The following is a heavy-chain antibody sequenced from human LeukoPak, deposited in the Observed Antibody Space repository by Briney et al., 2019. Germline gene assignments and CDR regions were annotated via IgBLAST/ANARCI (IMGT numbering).Heavy chain of an antibody. CDR2: ISSSSSYI. J-gene: IGHJ6*04. CDR3: ARDREVRGDMDV. D-gene: IGHD3-10*01. Sequence: GSLRLSCAASRFTFSSYSMNWVRQAPGKGLEWVSSISSSSSYIYYADSVKGRFTISRDNAKNSLYLQMNSLRAEDTAVYYCARDREVRGDMDVWGKGTTVTVSS. CDR1: RFTFSSYS. V-gene: IGHV3-21*01.